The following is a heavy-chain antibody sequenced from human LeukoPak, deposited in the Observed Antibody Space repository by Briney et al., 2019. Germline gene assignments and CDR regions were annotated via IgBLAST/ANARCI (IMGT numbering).Heavy chain of an antibody. CDR2: ISYDGSNK. V-gene: IGHV3-30*04. CDR1: GFTFSSYA. D-gene: IGHD5-24*01. J-gene: IGHJ6*03. Sequence: GRSLRLSCAASGFTFSSYAMHWVRQAPGKGLEWVAVISYDGSNKYYADSVKGRFTISRDNSKNTLYLQMNSLRAEDTAVYYCARTKMATPNYYYYMDVWGKGTTVTVSS. CDR3: ARTKMATPNYYYYMDV.